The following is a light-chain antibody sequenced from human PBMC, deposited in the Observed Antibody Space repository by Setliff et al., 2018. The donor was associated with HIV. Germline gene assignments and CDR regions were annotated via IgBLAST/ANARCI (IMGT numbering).Light chain of an antibody. J-gene: IGLJ1*01. CDR2: VND. CDR3: GAWDDTLNIYV. Sequence: QSVLTQPPSVSAAPGQKVTVSCSASSSHFGGDSISWYQQFPGRAPRFFIDVNDQRPSGIPDRFSASKSATSATLIITGLQSGDEADYYCGAWDDTLNIYVFGPGTKVTVL. CDR1: SSHFGGDS. V-gene: IGLV1-51*01.